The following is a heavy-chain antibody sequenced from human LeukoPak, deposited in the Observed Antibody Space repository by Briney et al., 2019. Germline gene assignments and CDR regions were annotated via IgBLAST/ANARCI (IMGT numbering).Heavy chain of an antibody. D-gene: IGHD3-10*01. CDR2: IYHSGST. CDR3: AELNYGSGSYSFDY. V-gene: IGHV4-38-2*01. J-gene: IGHJ4*02. CDR1: GYSISSGYY. Sequence: PSETLSLTCAVSGYSISSGYYWGWIRQPPRKGLEWIGSIYHSGSTYYNPSLKSRVTISVDTSKNQFSLKLSSVTAADTAVYYCAELNYGSGSYSFDYWGQGTLVTVSS.